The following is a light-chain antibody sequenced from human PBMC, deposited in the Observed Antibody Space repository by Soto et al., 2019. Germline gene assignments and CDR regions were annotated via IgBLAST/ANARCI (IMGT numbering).Light chain of an antibody. Sequence: EIVLTKSQGALSLSPGERATLSCRASQSVSSSWLAWYQQKPGQAPRLLIYGASSRATGIPDRVSGSGSGTDFTLTISRLEPEDFAVYYCQQYGSSPWTFGQGTKVDIK. J-gene: IGKJ1*01. CDR3: QQYGSSPWT. CDR1: QSVSSSW. CDR2: GAS. V-gene: IGKV3-20*01.